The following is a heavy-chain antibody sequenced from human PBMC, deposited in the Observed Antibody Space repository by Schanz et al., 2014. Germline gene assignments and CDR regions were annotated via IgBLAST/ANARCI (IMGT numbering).Heavy chain of an antibody. CDR3: ARVELSVYYYAMDV. J-gene: IGHJ6*02. CDR1: GFTFSSYW. Sequence: EVQLVESGGGSVQPGGSLRLSCAASGFTFSSYWMHWVRQVPGKGPVWVSRINGDGSSTLYADSVKGRFTISRDNAKNSLYLQMNSLRAEDAAVYYCARVELSVYYYAMDVWGQGTTVTVSS. D-gene: IGHD2-15*01. V-gene: IGHV3-74*01. CDR2: INGDGSST.